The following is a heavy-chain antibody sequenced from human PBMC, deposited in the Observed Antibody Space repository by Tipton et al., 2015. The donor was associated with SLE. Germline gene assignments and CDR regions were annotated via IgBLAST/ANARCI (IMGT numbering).Heavy chain of an antibody. Sequence: TLSLTCTVSGGSVSSGGYYWSWIRQHPGKGLEWIGYIYNTVNTYYNPSLTSRATISDDTSKNQFSLTLSSVTAADTAIYYCARFGRSAAMDWFDRWGQGTLVTVSS. CDR2: IYNTVNT. CDR1: GGSVSSGGYY. CDR3: ARFGRSAAMDWFDR. V-gene: IGHV4-31*03. D-gene: IGHD2-2*01. J-gene: IGHJ5*02.